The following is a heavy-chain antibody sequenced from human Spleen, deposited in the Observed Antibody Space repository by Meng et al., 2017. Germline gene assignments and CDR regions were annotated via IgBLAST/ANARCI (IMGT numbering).Heavy chain of an antibody. V-gene: IGHV3-7*01. Sequence: GESLKISCAASGFTFTSYWMSWVRQAPGKGLEWEANIKQDGSEKYYVDSVKGRFTISRDNAKNSLYLQMNSLRADDTAVYYCASRAVTGPYYYYGMDVWGQGTTVTVSS. CDR2: IKQDGSEK. D-gene: IGHD6-19*01. J-gene: IGHJ6*02. CDR3: ASRAVTGPYYYYGMDV. CDR1: GFTFTSYW.